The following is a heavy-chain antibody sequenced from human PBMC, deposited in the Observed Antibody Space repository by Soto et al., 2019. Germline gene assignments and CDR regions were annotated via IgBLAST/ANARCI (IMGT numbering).Heavy chain of an antibody. J-gene: IGHJ6*02. Sequence: QVQLQESGPGLVRPSETLSLTCTISGGSVSRGSHCWSWIRQPPGKGLEWIGYTDNSGSANYNPFLKTRVTISIEASENQFSLKLTSVTAADTAVYYCARDQGVVHDSFGMDVWGQGTTVTVSS. V-gene: IGHV4-61*01. CDR1: GGSVSRGSHC. CDR3: ARDQGVVHDSFGMDV. D-gene: IGHD3-3*01. CDR2: TDNSGSA.